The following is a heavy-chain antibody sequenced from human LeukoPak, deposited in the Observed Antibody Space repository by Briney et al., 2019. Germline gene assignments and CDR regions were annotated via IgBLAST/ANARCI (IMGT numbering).Heavy chain of an antibody. Sequence: GASVKVSCKASGYTFSSYGISWVRQAPGQGLEWMGWISAYNGNTNYAQKFQGRVTITTDESTSTAYMELSSLRSEDTAVYYCARDQSNYFDYWGQGTLVTVSS. J-gene: IGHJ4*02. CDR3: ARDQSNYFDY. CDR2: ISAYNGNT. V-gene: IGHV1-18*01. D-gene: IGHD6-6*01. CDR1: GYTFSSYG.